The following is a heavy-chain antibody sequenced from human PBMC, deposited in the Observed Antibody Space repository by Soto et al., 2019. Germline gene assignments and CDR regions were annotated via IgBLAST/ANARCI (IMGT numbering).Heavy chain of an antibody. CDR3: ARAGRQQLVTPFDY. CDR1: GYSFTSYG. D-gene: IGHD6-13*01. Sequence: XSVKVSCKASGYSFTSYGIIWVRQAPGQGLEWMGWISAYNGNTNYAQKLQGRVTMTTDTSTSTAYMELRSLRSDDTAVYYCARAGRQQLVTPFDYWGQGTLVTVSS. V-gene: IGHV1-18*04. J-gene: IGHJ4*02. CDR2: ISAYNGNT.